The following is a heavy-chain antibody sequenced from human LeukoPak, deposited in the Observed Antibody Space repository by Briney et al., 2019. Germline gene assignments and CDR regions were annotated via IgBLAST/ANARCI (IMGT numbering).Heavy chain of an antibody. CDR1: GFTFSSYS. V-gene: IGHV3-23*01. CDR3: AKFGSIFGVVISDNWFDP. J-gene: IGHJ5*02. D-gene: IGHD3-3*01. Sequence: PGGSLRLSCAASGFTFSSYSMNWVRQAPGKGLEWVSAISGSGGSTYYADSVKGRFTISRDNSKNTLYLQMNSLRAEDTAVYYCAKFGSIFGVVISDNWFDPWGQGTLVTVSS. CDR2: ISGSGGST.